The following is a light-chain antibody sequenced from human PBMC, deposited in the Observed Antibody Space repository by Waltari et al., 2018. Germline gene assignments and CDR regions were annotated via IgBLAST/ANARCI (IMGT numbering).Light chain of an antibody. CDR1: QSVLHSSNNKNY. CDR3: QQYYSPQYT. Sequence: DIVMTQSPDSLAVSLGERATINCKSSQSVLHSSNNKNYLAWYQQKPGQPPKLLIYWASTRDSGVPDRFSGSGSATDFTLTISSLQAEDVAVYYCQQYYSPQYTFGQGTKVEIK. CDR2: WAS. V-gene: IGKV4-1*01. J-gene: IGKJ2*01.